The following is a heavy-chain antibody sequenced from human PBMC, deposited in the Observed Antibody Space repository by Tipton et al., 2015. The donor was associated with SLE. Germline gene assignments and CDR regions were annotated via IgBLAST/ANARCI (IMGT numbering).Heavy chain of an antibody. V-gene: IGHV3-21*01. Sequence: SLRLSCVASGLTFNMHTIIWVRQAPGQGLEWVSSMTGTGYIYYADSVKGRFIISRDNPKSSLYLQMNSLRAEDTAVYYCASDCGGDCYDGFDIWGRGTMVTVSS. CDR3: ASDCGGDCYDGFDI. CDR2: MTGTGYI. D-gene: IGHD2-21*01. CDR1: GLTFNMHT. J-gene: IGHJ3*02.